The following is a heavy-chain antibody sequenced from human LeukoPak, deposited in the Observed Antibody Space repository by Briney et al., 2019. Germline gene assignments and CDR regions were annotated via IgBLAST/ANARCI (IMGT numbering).Heavy chain of an antibody. CDR1: GYTFTSYD. J-gene: IGHJ4*02. D-gene: IGHD5-24*01. Sequence: ASVKVSCKASGYTFTSYDINWVRQATGQGLEWMGWMNPNSGNTGYAQKFQGRVTMTRDTSASTAYMELSSLRSEDTAVYYCARAGVVEMATIGFDYWGQGTLVTVSS. CDR2: MNPNSGNT. CDR3: ARAGVVEMATIGFDY. V-gene: IGHV1-8*01.